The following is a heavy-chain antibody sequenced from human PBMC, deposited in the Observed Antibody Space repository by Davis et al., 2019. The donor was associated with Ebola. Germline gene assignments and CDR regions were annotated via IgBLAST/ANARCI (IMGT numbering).Heavy chain of an antibody. Sequence: AASVKVSCKASGYTFTSYGISWVRQAPGQGLEWMGWISAYNGNTNYAQKLQGRVTMTTDTSTSTAYMELRSLRSEDTAVYYCARGGARRVLVRGDWFDPWGQGTLVTVSS. J-gene: IGHJ5*02. CDR2: ISAYNGNT. CDR3: ARGGARRVLVRGDWFDP. V-gene: IGHV1-18*01. CDR1: GYTFTSYG. D-gene: IGHD1-26*01.